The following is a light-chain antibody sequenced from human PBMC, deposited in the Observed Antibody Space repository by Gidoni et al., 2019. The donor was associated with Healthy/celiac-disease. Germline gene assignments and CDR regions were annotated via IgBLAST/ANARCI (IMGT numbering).Light chain of an antibody. Sequence: EIVLTQYQATLSLSPGERATLSCRASQRVSSYLAWYQQKPGQAPRLLIYDASNRATGIPARFSGSGSGTDFTLTISSLEPEDFAVYYCQQRSNWPPWTFGQGTKVEIK. CDR1: QRVSSY. CDR2: DAS. CDR3: QQRSNWPPWT. J-gene: IGKJ1*01. V-gene: IGKV3-11*01.